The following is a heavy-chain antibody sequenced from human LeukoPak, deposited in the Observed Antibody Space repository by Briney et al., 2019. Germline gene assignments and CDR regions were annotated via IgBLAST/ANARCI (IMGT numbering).Heavy chain of an antibody. J-gene: IGHJ4*02. CDR1: GFTFSSYA. V-gene: IGHV3-30-3*01. D-gene: IGHD6-6*01. CDR3: ASGPTGGQLEDY. CDR2: ISYDGSNK. Sequence: GRSLRLSCAASGFTFSSYAMHWVRQAPGKGLEWVAVISYDGSNKYYADSVKGRFTISRDNSKNTLYLQMNSLRAEDTAVYYCASGPTGGQLEDYWGQGTLVTVSS.